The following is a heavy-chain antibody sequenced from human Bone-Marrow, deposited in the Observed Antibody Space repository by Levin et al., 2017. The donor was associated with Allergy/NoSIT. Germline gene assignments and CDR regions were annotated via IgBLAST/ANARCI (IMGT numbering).Heavy chain of an antibody. V-gene: IGHV3-66*01. Sequence: GGSLRLSCAASGFTVSNNYMKWVRQAPGKGLEWVSLIYSGGSTYYADSVRGRFTISRDNSKNTLYLQINSLRVEDTAVYYCARNGCGGGSCGYWGQGTLVTVSS. D-gene: IGHD2-15*01. CDR1: GFTVSNNY. CDR2: IYSGGST. J-gene: IGHJ4*02. CDR3: ARNGCGGGSCGY.